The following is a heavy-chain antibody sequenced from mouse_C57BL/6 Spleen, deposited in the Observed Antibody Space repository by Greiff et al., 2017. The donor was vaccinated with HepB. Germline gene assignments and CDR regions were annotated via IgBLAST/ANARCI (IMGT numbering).Heavy chain of an antibody. CDR3: ARDRGDLYAMDY. D-gene: IGHD3-3*01. CDR2: ISDGGSYT. V-gene: IGHV5-4*01. Sequence: EVQLKESGGGLVKPGGSLKLSCAASGFTFSSYAMSWVRQTPEKRLEWVATISDGGSYTYYPDNVKGRFTISRDNAKNNLYLQMSHLKSEDTAMYYCARDRGDLYAMDYWGQGTSVTASS. CDR1: GFTFSSYA. J-gene: IGHJ4*01.